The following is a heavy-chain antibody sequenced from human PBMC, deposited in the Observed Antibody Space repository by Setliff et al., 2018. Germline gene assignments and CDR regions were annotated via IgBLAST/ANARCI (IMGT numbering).Heavy chain of an antibody. D-gene: IGHD6-25*01. CDR3: ARDLSGPTSTLFDY. CDR1: GGSFSGYY. Sequence: SETLSLTCAVYGGSFSGYYWSWIRQPPGKGLEWIGRIYTSGSTNYNPSLKSRVTISVDTSKNQFSLKLSSVTAADTAVYYCARDLSGPTSTLFDYWGQGTLVTVSS. V-gene: IGHV4-4*08. J-gene: IGHJ4*02. CDR2: IYTSGST.